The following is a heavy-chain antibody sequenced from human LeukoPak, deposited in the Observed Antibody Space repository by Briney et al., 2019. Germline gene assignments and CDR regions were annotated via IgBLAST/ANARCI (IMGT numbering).Heavy chain of an antibody. D-gene: IGHD1-26*01. CDR2: IRFDGSNK. CDR1: GFTFSSSG. V-gene: IGHV3-30*02. Sequence: AGGSLRLSCAASGFTFSSSGMHWVRQAPGKGLEWVAFIRFDGSNKYYADSVKGRFTISRDNSKNTLCLQMNSLRAEDTAMYYCAKAGFVGTNDFDYWGQGTLVTVSS. J-gene: IGHJ4*02. CDR3: AKAGFVGTNDFDY.